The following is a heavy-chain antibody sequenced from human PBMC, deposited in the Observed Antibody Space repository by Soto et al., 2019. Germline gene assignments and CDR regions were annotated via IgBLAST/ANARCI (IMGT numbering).Heavy chain of an antibody. CDR1: GFTFSSYW. CDR2: INSDGSST. V-gene: IGHV3-74*01. J-gene: IGHJ4*01. D-gene: IGHD2-15*01. CDR3: VRSSLVVAAATREDY. Sequence: EVQLVESGGGLVQPGGSLRLSCAASGFTFSSYWMHWVRQAPGKGLVWVSRINSDGSSTSYADSVKGRFTISRDNAKNTLYLRMNSLRAEDTAVYYCVRSSLVVAAATREDYWGQGTVVTVSS.